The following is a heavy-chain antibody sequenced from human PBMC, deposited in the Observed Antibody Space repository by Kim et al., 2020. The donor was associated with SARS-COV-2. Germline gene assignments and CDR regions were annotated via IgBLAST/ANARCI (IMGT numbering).Heavy chain of an antibody. Sequence: SVKGRFTISRDDSKSIAYLQMNRLKTEDTAVYYCTRGGCSGGSCYSGVDYWGQGTLVTVSS. J-gene: IGHJ4*02. D-gene: IGHD2-15*01. CDR3: TRGGCSGGSCYSGVDY. V-gene: IGHV3-49*02.